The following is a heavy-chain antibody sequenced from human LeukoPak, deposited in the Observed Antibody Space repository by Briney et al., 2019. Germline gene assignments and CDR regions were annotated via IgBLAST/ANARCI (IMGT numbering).Heavy chain of an antibody. CDR2: IFTAGRP. Sequence: GGSRRLSCAASGFTFSNNYMSGVRRPPGKGLEAAPVIFTAGRPYYADSVKGRFTISRDNSENTVALQMNSLRAEDTAVYYCARAGANQYDTSGYYSKDAFDIWGPGTTVTVSS. D-gene: IGHD3-22*01. J-gene: IGHJ3*02. CDR3: ARAGANQYDTSGYYSKDAFDI. V-gene: IGHV3-66*01. CDR1: GFTFSNNY.